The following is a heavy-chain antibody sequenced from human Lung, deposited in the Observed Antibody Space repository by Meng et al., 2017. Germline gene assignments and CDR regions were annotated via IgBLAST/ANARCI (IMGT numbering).Heavy chain of an antibody. CDR2: IYHSGST. J-gene: IGHJ5*02. CDR3: ARGSITMVRGVSVFDP. D-gene: IGHD3-10*01. CDR1: GGPISSSNW. Sequence: QGRVQEPGPVLVKPSGTLSLTCAVSGGPISSSNWWSWVRQPPGKGLEWIGEIYHSGSTNYNPSLKSRVTISVDKSKNQFSLKLSSVTAADTAVYYCARGSITMVRGVSVFDPWGQGTLVTVSS. V-gene: IGHV4-4*02.